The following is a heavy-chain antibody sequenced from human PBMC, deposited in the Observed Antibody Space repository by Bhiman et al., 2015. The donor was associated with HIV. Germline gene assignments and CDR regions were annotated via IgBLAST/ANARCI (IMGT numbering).Heavy chain of an antibody. CDR1: GFTFSTYG. CDR3: AKDLHDSSGLHFFDY. Sequence: QVQLVESGGGVVQPGRSLRLSCAASGFTFSTYGMHWVRQAPGKGLEWVAVIWYDGSNKYYADSVKGRFTISRDNSKNTLYLQMNSLKAEDTAVYYCAKDLHDSSGLHFFDYWGQGTLVTVSS. J-gene: IGHJ4*02. V-gene: IGHV3-33*06. CDR2: IWYDGSNK. D-gene: IGHD3-22*01.